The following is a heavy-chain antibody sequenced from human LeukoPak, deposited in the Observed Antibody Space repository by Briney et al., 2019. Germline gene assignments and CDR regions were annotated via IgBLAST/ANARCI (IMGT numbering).Heavy chain of an antibody. CDR2: IYNDGST. D-gene: IGHD3-10*01. CDR3: AEGVGRHADFNI. CDR1: GGSISSGTYY. Sequence: SQTLSHTCTVSGGSISSGTYYWTWIGQPAGKGLEYIGRIYNDGSTNYNPSLKSRVTISRDTSKNQFSLKLNSVTAADTAIYYCAEGVGRHADFNIWGQGTMVTVSS. V-gene: IGHV4-61*02. J-gene: IGHJ3*02.